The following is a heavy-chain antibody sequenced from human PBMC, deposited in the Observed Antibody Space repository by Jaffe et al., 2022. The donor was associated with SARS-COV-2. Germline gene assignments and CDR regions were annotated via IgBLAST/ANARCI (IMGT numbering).Heavy chain of an antibody. CDR2: IHPGYGDT. CDR3: ARRNWGGSAFDF. Sequence: QVQLVQSGAEVKEPGASVKVSCEASGYIFTHYAIHWVRQAPGQGLEWLGWIHPGYGDTMFSQKLQGRVTITKDTSATTAYMDLSSLRYEDTAVYYCARRNWGGSAFDFWGQGTLVTVSS. D-gene: IGHD3-16*01. V-gene: IGHV1-3*01. CDR1: GYIFTHYA. J-gene: IGHJ4*02.